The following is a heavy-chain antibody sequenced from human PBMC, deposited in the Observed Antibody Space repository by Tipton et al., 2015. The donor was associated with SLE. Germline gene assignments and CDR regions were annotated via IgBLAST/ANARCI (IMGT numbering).Heavy chain of an antibody. V-gene: IGHV4-59*11. Sequence: TLSLTCTVSGDFIICRYWNWLRPPPGKGLEWIGYVYYSGSTNYNPSLMSRVTISVDTSKNQFSLKLTSVTAADTAVYYCATARNIFDTFDIWAQGTMVTVSS. D-gene: IGHD2/OR15-2a*01. CDR1: GDFIICRY. CDR3: ATARNIFDTFDI. CDR2: VYYSGST. J-gene: IGHJ3*02.